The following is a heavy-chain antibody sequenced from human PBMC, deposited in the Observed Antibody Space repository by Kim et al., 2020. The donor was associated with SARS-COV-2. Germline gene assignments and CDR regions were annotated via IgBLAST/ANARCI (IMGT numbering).Heavy chain of an antibody. J-gene: IGHJ3*02. CDR3: ARSPLTIFGVVTAFDI. D-gene: IGHD3-3*01. CDR2: IYYSGST. Sequence: SETLSLTCTVSGGSISSGGYYWSWIRQHPGKGLEWIGYIYYSGSTYSNPSLKSRVTISVDTSKNQFSLKLSSVTAADTAVYYCARSPLTIFGVVTAFDIWGQGTMVTVSS. V-gene: IGHV4-31*03. CDR1: GGSISSGGYY.